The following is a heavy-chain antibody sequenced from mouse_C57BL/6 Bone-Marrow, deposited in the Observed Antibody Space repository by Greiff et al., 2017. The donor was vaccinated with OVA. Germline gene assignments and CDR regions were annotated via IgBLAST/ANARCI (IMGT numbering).Heavy chain of an antibody. V-gene: IGHV1-54*01. D-gene: IGHD2-12*01. CDR3: ARSPYYSPFYVDY. CDR1: GYAFTNYL. J-gene: IGHJ2*01. CDR2: INPGSGGT. Sequence: QVQLKQSGAELVRPGTSVKVSCKASGYAFTNYLIEWVKQRPGQGLEWIGVINPGSGGTNYNEKFKGKATLTADKSSSTAYMQLSSLTSEDSAVYFCARSPYYSPFYVDYWGQGTTLTVSS.